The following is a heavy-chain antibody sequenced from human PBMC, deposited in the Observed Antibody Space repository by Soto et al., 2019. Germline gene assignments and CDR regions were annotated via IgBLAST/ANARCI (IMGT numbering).Heavy chain of an antibody. J-gene: IGHJ5*02. CDR2: ISSSSSTI. CDR1: GFTFSSYS. CDR3: ARDTYYYGSGSYSP. V-gene: IGHV3-48*04. Sequence: GGSLRLSCAASGFTFSSYSMNWVRQAPGKGLEWVSYISSSSSTIYYADSVKGRFTISRDNAKNSLYLQMNSLRAEDTAVYYCARDTYYYGSGSYSPWGQGTLVTVSS. D-gene: IGHD3-10*01.